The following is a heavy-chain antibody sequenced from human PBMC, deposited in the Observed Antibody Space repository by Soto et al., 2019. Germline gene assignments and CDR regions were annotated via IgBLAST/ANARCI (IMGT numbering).Heavy chain of an antibody. CDR2: IIPIFGTA. Sequence: HVQLVQYGAEVKKPGSSVKFSCKASGGTFSSYDSSWVRQSPGQGLEGMGGIIPIFGTANYAQKFQARVTITADESTCTAYMELSSLRSEDTAVYYCARPGTTAYYYSYGMDVWGQGTTVTVSS. CDR1: GGTFSSYD. J-gene: IGHJ6*02. CDR3: ARPGTTAYYYSYGMDV. V-gene: IGHV1-69*01. D-gene: IGHD1-1*01.